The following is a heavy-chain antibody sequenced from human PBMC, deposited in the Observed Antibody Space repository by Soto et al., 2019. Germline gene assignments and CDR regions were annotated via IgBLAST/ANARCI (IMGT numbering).Heavy chain of an antibody. D-gene: IGHD6-25*01. Sequence: QVHLVQSGAEVRKPGASVKVSCKASGYSFTGNSMHWVRQAPGQGLEWMGWINPNNGGINYSQKFQGRVTMTRDTSFSTAYMDMSRLRSDDTAVYYCVMQRGGVVYWGQGTLVTVSS. V-gene: IGHV1-2*02. CDR1: GYSFTGNS. J-gene: IGHJ4*02. CDR2: INPNNGGI. CDR3: VMQRGGVVY.